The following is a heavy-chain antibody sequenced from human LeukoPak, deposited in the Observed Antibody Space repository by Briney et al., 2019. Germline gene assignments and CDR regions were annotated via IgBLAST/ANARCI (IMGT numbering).Heavy chain of an antibody. D-gene: IGHD5-18*01. Sequence: GGSLRLPCAASGFTFSSYSMNWVRQAPGKGLEWVSYISSSSTIYYADSVKGRFTISRDNAKNSLYLQMNSLRDEDTAVYYCPPSMVTRYYFDYWGQGTLVTVSS. J-gene: IGHJ4*02. CDR2: ISSSSTI. V-gene: IGHV3-48*02. CDR1: GFTFSSYS. CDR3: PPSMVTRYYFDY.